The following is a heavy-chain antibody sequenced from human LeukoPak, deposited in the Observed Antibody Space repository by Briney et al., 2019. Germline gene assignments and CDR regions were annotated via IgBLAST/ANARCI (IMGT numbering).Heavy chain of an antibody. CDR1: GGSISSYY. J-gene: IGHJ4*02. CDR3: AAQYPYDSTGYYDY. V-gene: IGHV4-59*08. CDR2: IYYSGST. Sequence: SETLSLTCTVSGGSISSYYWSWIRQPPGKGLEWIGCIYYSGSTNYNPSLKSRVTISVDTSKNQFSLKLSSVTAADTAVYYCAAQYPYDSTGYYDYWGQGTLVAVSS. D-gene: IGHD3-22*01.